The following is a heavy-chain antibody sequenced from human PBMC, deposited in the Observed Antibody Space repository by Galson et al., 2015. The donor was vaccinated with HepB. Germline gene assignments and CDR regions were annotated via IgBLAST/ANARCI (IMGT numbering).Heavy chain of an antibody. J-gene: IGHJ4*02. V-gene: IGHV3-72*01. CDR1: GFTFSSYA. CDR2: SRNKANSYTT. D-gene: IGHD2-15*01. Sequence: SLRLSCAASGFTFSSYAMNWVRQAPGKGLEWVGRSRNKANSYTTEYAASVKGRFTISRDDSKNSLYLQMNSLDTEDTAVYYCARGYCTGGTCYGGDYWGQGTLVTVSS. CDR3: ARGYCTGGTCYGGDY.